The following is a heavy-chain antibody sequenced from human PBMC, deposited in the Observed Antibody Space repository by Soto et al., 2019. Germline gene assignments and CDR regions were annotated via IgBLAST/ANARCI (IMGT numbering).Heavy chain of an antibody. Sequence: SETMSLTCTVSGVSISSSSYYWGWIRKPPGKGLEWIGSIYYSGSTYYNPSLKSRVTISVDTSKNQFSLKLSSVTAADTAVYYCAAAGSWGVNNDYYYYYGMDVWGQGTTVT. V-gene: IGHV4-39*01. D-gene: IGHD3-10*01. CDR1: GVSISSSSYY. CDR2: IYYSGST. CDR3: AAAGSWGVNNDYYYYYGMDV. J-gene: IGHJ6*02.